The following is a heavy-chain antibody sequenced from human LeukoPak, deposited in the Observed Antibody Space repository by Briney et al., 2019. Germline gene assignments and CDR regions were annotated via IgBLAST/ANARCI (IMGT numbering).Heavy chain of an antibody. CDR3: ARERGVWFGESQGVDY. CDR2: ISAYNGNT. Sequence: ASVKVSCKASGYTFTSYGISWVRQAPGQGLEWMGWISAYNGNTNYAQKLQGRVTMITDTSTSTAYMELRSLRSDDTAVYYCARERGVWFGESQGVDYWGQGTLVTVSS. CDR1: GYTFTSYG. J-gene: IGHJ4*02. D-gene: IGHD3-10*01. V-gene: IGHV1-18*01.